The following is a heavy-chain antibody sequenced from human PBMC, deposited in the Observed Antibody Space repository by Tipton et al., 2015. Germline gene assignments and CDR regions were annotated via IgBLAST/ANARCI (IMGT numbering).Heavy chain of an antibody. CDR2: IYYSGNT. D-gene: IGHD5-12*01. J-gene: IGHJ4*02. Sequence: GLVKPSGTLSLTCGVSGASISSNNWWSWIRQHPGKGLEWIGYIYYSGNTYYNPSLKSRLTISVDMSKNQFSLKLSSVTAADTAVYYCARVKVATMLYYFDYWGQGTLVTVSS. CDR3: ARVKVATMLYYFDY. CDR1: GASISSNNW. V-gene: IGHV4-4*02.